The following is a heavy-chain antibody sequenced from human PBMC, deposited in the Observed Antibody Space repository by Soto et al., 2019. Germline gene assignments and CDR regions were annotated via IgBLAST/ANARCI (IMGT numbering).Heavy chain of an antibody. CDR3: ATWGNYDSSGYYQYLFDY. CDR1: GYTFTSYY. V-gene: IGHV1-46*01. D-gene: IGHD3-22*01. Sequence: GASVKVSCKASGYTFTSYYMHWVRQAPGQGLEWMGIINPSGGSTSYAQKFQGRVTMTRDTSTSTVYMELSSLRSEDTAVYYCATWGNYDSSGYYQYLFDYWGQGTLVTVSS. J-gene: IGHJ4*02. CDR2: INPSGGST.